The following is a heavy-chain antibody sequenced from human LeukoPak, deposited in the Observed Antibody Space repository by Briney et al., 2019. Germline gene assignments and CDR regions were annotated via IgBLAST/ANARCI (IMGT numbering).Heavy chain of an antibody. Sequence: SEILSLTCTVSVGSISTYYWSWVRQPPGKGLEWIGYIYYSGSTNDNPSLKSRVTISVDTSTNQFSLNLSSVTAADTAVYYCARSERYNSGWYFYFDYWGQGTLVTVSS. CDR2: IYYSGST. CDR3: ARSERYNSGWYFYFDY. D-gene: IGHD6-19*01. V-gene: IGHV4-59*01. CDR1: VGSISTYY. J-gene: IGHJ4*02.